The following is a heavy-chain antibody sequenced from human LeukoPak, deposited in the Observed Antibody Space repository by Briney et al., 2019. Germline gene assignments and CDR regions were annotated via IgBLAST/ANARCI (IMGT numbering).Heavy chain of an antibody. J-gene: IGHJ4*02. CDR3: ARGSFYCSSTSCYDFDY. V-gene: IGHV1-2*02. Sequence: ASVKVSCKASGGTFSSYAISWVRQAPGQGLEWMGWINPNSGGTNYAQKFQGRVTMTRDTSISTAYMELSRLRSDDTAVYYCARGSFYCSSTSCYDFDYWGQGTLVTVSS. CDR2: INPNSGGT. D-gene: IGHD2-2*01. CDR1: GGTFSSYA.